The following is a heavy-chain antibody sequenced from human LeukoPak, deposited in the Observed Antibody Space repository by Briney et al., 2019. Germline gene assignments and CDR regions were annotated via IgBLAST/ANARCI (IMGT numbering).Heavy chain of an antibody. J-gene: IGHJ4*02. CDR2: IDPNSGGT. CDR3: ARHPNLDY. V-gene: IGHV1-2*02. CDR1: VYTFTCYY. Sequence: ASVTVSFKSSVYTFTCYYLHWVRQAPGQGLEGMGWIDPNSGGTSYAQNFQGSLTMTPHTSISTAYMELSSLRSDDTAVYYCARHPNLDYWGQGTLVTVSS.